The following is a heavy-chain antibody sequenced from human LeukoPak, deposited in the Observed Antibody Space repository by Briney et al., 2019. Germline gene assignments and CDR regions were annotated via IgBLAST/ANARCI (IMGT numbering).Heavy chain of an antibody. J-gene: IGHJ4*02. Sequence: QPGGSLRLSCAASGFSFSSYVMHWVRQAPGKGLEWVAVISYDANNKYYADSVKGRFSISRDNSKNMVYLQMNSLRAEDTAVYYCARDHLRDAYDYWIPGLDYWGQGTLVIVSS. D-gene: IGHD3/OR15-3a*01. V-gene: IGHV3-30-3*01. CDR1: GFSFSSYV. CDR2: ISYDANNK. CDR3: ARDHLRDAYDYWIPGLDY.